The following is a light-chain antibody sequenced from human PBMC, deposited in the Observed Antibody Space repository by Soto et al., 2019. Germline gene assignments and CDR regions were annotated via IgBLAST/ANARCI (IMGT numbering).Light chain of an antibody. J-gene: IGKJ4*01. CDR1: QSVISSF. Sequence: EIVLTQSPGTLSLSPGERATLSCRASQSVISSFLAWYQQKPGQAPRLLIYGASSRATGIPDRFSGSGSGTDFTLTISRMEPEDVAVYYCQQYGSSPLTCGGGTKVEIK. CDR2: GAS. V-gene: IGKV3-20*01. CDR3: QQYGSSPLT.